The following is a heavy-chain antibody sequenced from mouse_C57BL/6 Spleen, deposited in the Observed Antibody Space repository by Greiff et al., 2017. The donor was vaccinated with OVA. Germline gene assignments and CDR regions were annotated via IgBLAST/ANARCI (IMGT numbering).Heavy chain of an antibody. D-gene: IGHD2-14*01. J-gene: IGHJ4*01. Sequence: VQLQESGAELVKPGASVKLSCKASGYTFTSYWMHWVKQRPGQGLEWIAMIHPNSGSTNYNEKFKSKATLTVDKSSSTAYMQLSSLTSEDSAVYYCARRGYSDAMDYWGQGTSVTVSS. CDR1: GYTFTSYW. CDR3: ARRGYSDAMDY. V-gene: IGHV1-64*01. CDR2: IHPNSGST.